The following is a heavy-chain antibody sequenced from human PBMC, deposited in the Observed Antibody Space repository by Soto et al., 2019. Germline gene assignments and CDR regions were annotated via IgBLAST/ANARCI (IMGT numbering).Heavy chain of an antibody. CDR2: IYYSGST. V-gene: IGHV4-59*02. D-gene: IGHD2-2*01. J-gene: IGHJ4*02. Sequence: SETLSLTCTVSGGSVRSYYCSWIRQPPGGGLEWLAYIYYSGSTTYNPSLKSRLTMSVDTSKNQFSLNLRSVTAADTAVYYCARERYEGRIDYWGRGTLVTVSS. CDR3: ARERYEGRIDY. CDR1: GGSVRSYY.